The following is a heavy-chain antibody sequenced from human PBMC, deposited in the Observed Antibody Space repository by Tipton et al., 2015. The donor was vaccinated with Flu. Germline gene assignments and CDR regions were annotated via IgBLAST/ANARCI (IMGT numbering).Heavy chain of an antibody. CDR2: FDAAGGTGTR. D-gene: IGHD6-19*01. J-gene: IGHJ4*02. V-gene: IGHV3-23*01. CDR1: GFTLNGAS. CDR3: AKVIPELVAGLDY. Sequence: SLRLSCVASGFTLNGASMNWVRQAPGKGLEWVSGFDAAGGTGTRYFADSVKGRFTISRDNYKNTLYLQINSVRAEDTAVYYCAKVIPELVAGLDYWGQGTLLTVSS.